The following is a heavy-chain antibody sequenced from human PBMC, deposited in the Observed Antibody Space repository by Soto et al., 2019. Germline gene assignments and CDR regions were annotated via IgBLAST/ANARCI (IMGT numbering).Heavy chain of an antibody. CDR1: GYTFTSYD. CDR3: ARVQKYSSSDPFDY. Sequence: QVQLVQSGAEVKKPGASVKVSCKASGYTFTSYDIHWVRQATGQGLEWMGWMNPNSGNTGYAQKFQGRVTMTRNTSISKAYMELSSLRSEDTAVYYCARVQKYSSSDPFDYWGQGTLVTVSS. D-gene: IGHD6-6*01. CDR2: MNPNSGNT. J-gene: IGHJ4*02. V-gene: IGHV1-8*01.